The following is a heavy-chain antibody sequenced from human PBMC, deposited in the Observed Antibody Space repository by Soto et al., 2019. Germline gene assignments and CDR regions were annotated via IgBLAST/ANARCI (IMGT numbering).Heavy chain of an antibody. CDR1: NGSISSYY. Sequence: SETLSLTCTVSNGSISSYYWNWIRQPAGKGLEWIGRIYSTGSTNYNPSLESRVTVSVDTSKNQFSLKLNSVTAADTAVYYCARASYDSIGYTIDYWGQGTLVTVSS. CDR2: IYSTGST. J-gene: IGHJ4*02. V-gene: IGHV4-4*07. D-gene: IGHD3-22*01. CDR3: ARASYDSIGYTIDY.